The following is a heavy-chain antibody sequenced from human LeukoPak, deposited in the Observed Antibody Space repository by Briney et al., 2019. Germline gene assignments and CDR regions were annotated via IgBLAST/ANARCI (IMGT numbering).Heavy chain of an antibody. CDR2: INPNSGGT. J-gene: IGHJ4*02. CDR3: ARAHSSGWYGLLY. CDR1: GYTFTGYY. Sequence: ASVKVSCKASGYTFTGYYMHWVRQAPGQGLEWMGWINPNSGGTNYAQKFQHRVTMTRDSSLSTAYMELSRLRSDDTAVYYCARAHSSGWYGLLYWGQGTLVTVSS. D-gene: IGHD6-19*01. V-gene: IGHV1-2*02.